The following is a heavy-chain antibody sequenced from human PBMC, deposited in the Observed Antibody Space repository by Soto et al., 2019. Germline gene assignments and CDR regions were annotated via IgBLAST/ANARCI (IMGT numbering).Heavy chain of an antibody. CDR1: GYTFTSYG. CDR2: ISAYNGNT. J-gene: IGHJ6*03. CDR3: ARVRYYDFWSGPTRMGYYYYYMDV. V-gene: IGHV1-18*01. Sequence: ASVKVSCKASGYTFTSYGISWVRQAPGQGLEWMGWISAYNGNTNYAQKLQGRVTMTTDTSTSTAYMELRSLRSDDTAVYYCARVRYYDFWSGPTRMGYYYYYMDVWGKGTTVPVSS. D-gene: IGHD3-3*01.